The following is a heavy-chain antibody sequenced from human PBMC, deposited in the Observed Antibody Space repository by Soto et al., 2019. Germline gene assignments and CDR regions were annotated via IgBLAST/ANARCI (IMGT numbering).Heavy chain of an antibody. CDR1: GFTFSSYG. CDR2: ISYDGSNK. J-gene: IGHJ1*01. CDR3: AKGPTAYSSSSGLYFQH. V-gene: IGHV3-30*18. D-gene: IGHD6-13*01. Sequence: QVQLVESGGGVVQPGRSLRLSCAASGFTFSSYGMHWVRQAPGKGLEWVAVISYDGSNKYYADSVKGRFTISRDNSKNTLYLQMNSLRAEDTAVYYCAKGPTAYSSSSGLYFQHWGQGTLVTVSS.